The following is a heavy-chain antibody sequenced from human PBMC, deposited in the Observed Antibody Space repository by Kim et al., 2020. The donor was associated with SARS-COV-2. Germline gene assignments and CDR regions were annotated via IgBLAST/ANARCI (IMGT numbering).Heavy chain of an antibody. V-gene: IGHV1-8*01. J-gene: IGHJ4*02. CDR2: NT. Sequence: NTGDGRKFQGRVTMTKNTAINTAYMELSGLRHEDSAVYYCARLFRNNFDYWGQGTLVTVSS. CDR3: ARLFRNNFDY.